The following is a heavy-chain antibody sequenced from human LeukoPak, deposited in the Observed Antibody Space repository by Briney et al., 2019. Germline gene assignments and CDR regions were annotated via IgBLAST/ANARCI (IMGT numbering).Heavy chain of an antibody. D-gene: IGHD1-26*01. CDR2: INPNSGGT. J-gene: IGHJ4*02. Sequence: ASVKVSCKASGYTFTGYYMHWVRQAPGQGLEWMGWINPNSGGTNYAQKFQGRVTMTRDTSISTADMELSRLRSDDTAVYYCAREIVGADNYWGQGTLVTVSS. CDR3: AREIVGADNY. V-gene: IGHV1-2*02. CDR1: GYTFTGYY.